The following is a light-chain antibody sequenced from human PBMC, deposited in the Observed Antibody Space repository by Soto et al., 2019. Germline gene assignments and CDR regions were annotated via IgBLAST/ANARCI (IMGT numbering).Light chain of an antibody. Sequence: EIVWTQSPCTLSLSAGERSTLSCSSSQSVSNNYLAWYQQKPGQAPRLLIYGASNRATGIPDRFSGSGSGTDFTLTINNLEPEDFAVYYCQQRNVWPPITFGQGTRLEIK. V-gene: IGKV3D-20*02. J-gene: IGKJ5*01. CDR3: QQRNVWPPIT. CDR2: GAS. CDR1: QSVSNNY.